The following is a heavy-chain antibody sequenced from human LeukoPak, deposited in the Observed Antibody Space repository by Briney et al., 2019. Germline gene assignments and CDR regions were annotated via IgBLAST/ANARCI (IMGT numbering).Heavy chain of an antibody. CDR3: ARGRRYCSI. J-gene: IGHJ3*02. Sequence: SETLSLTCAVYGGSFSGYYWSWIRQPPGKGLEWIGEINHSGSTNYNPSLKSRVTISVDKSKNQFSLKLSSVTAADTAVYYCARGRRYCSIWGQGTMVTVSS. CDR1: GGSFSGYY. D-gene: IGHD2-15*01. V-gene: IGHV4-34*01. CDR2: INHSGST.